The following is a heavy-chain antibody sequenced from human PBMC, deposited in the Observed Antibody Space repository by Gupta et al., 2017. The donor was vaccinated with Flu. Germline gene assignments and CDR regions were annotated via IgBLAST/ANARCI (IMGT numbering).Heavy chain of an antibody. J-gene: IGHJ4*02. CDR3: AKDTHATDYYDSSGFDY. CDR2: ISWNSGSI. CDR1: GFTFDDYA. V-gene: IGHV3-9*01. Sequence: EVQLVESGGGLVQPGRSLRLSCAASGFTFDDYAMHWVRQAPGKGLEWVSGISWNSGSIGDADSVKGRFTISRDNAKNSLYLQMNSLRAEDTALYYCAKDTHATDYYDSSGFDYWGQGTLVTGSS. D-gene: IGHD3-22*01.